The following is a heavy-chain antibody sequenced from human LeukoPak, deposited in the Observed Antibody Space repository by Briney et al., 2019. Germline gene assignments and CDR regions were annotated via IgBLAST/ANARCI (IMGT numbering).Heavy chain of an antibody. V-gene: IGHV3-21*01. D-gene: IGHD1-26*01. J-gene: IGHJ4*02. CDR1: GFTFSSYA. CDR2: ISSSSSYI. Sequence: GGSLRLSCAASGFTFSSYAMSWVRQAPGKGLEWVSSISSSSSYIYYADSVKGRFTISRDNAKNSLYLEMNSLRAEDTAVYYCARDKIVGATVFDYWGQGTLVAVSS. CDR3: ARDKIVGATVFDY.